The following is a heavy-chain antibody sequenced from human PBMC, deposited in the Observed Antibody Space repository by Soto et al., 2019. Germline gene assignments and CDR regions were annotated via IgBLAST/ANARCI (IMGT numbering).Heavy chain of an antibody. CDR2: IYYSGIT. V-gene: IGHV4-59*01. CDR3: ARGGGVYYFDS. D-gene: IGHD2-8*02. J-gene: IGHJ4*02. Sequence: QVQLQESGPGLVKPSETLSLTCTVSGGSISSYYWSWIRKPPGKGLEWIGYIYYSGITDYNPSLKRRVTISVATSKSQFSLKLSSVTAADTAVYYCARGGGVYYFDSWGQGTLVTVSS. CDR1: GGSISSYY.